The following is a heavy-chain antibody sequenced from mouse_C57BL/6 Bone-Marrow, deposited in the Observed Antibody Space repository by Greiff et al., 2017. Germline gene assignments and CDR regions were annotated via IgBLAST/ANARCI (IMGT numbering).Heavy chain of an antibody. D-gene: IGHD2-2*01. CDR3: ARGDYAYEGAWFAY. CDR2: ISSGSSTI. V-gene: IGHV5-17*01. CDR1: GFTFSDYG. Sequence: EVKVVESGGGLVKPGGSLKLSCAASGFTFSDYGMHWVRQAPEKGLKWVAYISSGSSTIYYTDTGKGRFTISRANAKNTLFLQMTSLRSEDTAMYYCARGDYAYEGAWFAYWGQGTLVTVSA. J-gene: IGHJ3*01.